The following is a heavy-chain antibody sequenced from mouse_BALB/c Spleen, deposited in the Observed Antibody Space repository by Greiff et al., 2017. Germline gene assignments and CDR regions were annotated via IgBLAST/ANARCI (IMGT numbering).Heavy chain of an antibody. CDR3: ARGLGQGDY. Sequence: QVQLQQSGPELVKPGASVKISCKASGYAFSSSWMNWVKQRPGQGLEWIGRIYPGDGDTNYNGRFKGKATLTADKSSSTAYMQLSSLTSVDSAVYFCARGLGQGDYWGQGTTLTVSS. V-gene: IGHV1-82*01. CDR1: GYAFSSSW. D-gene: IGHD4-1*01. CDR2: IYPGDGDT. J-gene: IGHJ2*01.